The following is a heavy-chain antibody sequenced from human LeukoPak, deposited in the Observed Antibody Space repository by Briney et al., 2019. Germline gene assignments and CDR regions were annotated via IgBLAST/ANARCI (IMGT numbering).Heavy chain of an antibody. D-gene: IGHD6-19*01. CDR3: ARGGGSGWYMVWFDP. V-gene: IGHV4-34*01. J-gene: IGHJ5*02. CDR1: GGSFSGYY. CDR2: INHSGST. Sequence: SETLSLTCAVYGGSFSGYYWSWIRQPPGKGLEWIGEINHSGSTNYNPSLKSRVTISVDTSKNQFSLKLSSVTAADTAVYYCARGGGSGWYMVWFDPWGQGTLVTVSS.